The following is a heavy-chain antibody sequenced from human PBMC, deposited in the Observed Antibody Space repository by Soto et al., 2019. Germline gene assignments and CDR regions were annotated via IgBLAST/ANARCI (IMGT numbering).Heavy chain of an antibody. CDR1: GGTFSSYA. D-gene: IGHD3-22*01. J-gene: IGHJ4*02. CDR3: AREGASGSHIGY. V-gene: IGHV1-69*01. Sequence: QVQLVQSGAEVKKPGSSVKVSYKASGGTFSSYAISWVRQAPGQWLEWMGGSIPIFGTANYAQKFQGRVTITADESTSTAYMELSSLRSEDTAVYYCAREGASGSHIGYWGQGTLVTVSS. CDR2: SIPIFGTA.